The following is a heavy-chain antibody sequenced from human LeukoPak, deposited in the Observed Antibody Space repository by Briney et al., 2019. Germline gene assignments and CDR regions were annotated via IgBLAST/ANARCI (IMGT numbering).Heavy chain of an antibody. CDR1: GGTFSSYA. J-gene: IGHJ4*02. D-gene: IGHD1-26*01. V-gene: IGHV1-69*05. CDR3: ARGRLRGSYHSSDFDY. Sequence: GASVKVSCKASGGTFSSYAISWVRQAPGQGLEWMGGIIPIFGTANYARKFQGRVRITTDESTSTAYMELSSLRSEDTAVYYCARGRLRGSYHSSDFDYWGQGTLVTVSS. CDR2: IIPIFGTA.